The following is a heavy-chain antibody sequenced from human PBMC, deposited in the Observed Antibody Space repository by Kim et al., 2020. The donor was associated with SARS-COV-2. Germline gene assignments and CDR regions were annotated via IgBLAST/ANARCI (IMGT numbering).Heavy chain of an antibody. CDR1: GFTFDDYA. CDR3: AKDMGSRLRYFDWLLYGDFDY. V-gene: IGHV3-43*02. D-gene: IGHD3-9*01. Sequence: GGSLRLSCAASGFTFDDYAMHWVRQAPGKGLEWVSLISGDGGSTYYAASVKGRFTISRDNSKNSLYLQMNSLRTEDTALYYCAKDMGSRLRYFDWLLYGDFDYWGQGTLVTVSS. CDR2: ISGDGGST. J-gene: IGHJ4*02.